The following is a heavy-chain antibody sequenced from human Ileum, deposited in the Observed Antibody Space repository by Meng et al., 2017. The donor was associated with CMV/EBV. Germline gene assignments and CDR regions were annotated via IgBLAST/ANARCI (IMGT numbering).Heavy chain of an antibody. V-gene: IGHV4-61*01. Sequence: SGGDDSSSSNYWGWIRPPPGKGLEWVRNIYYSGSTNYNTSLKSRVTISVDTSKNQFSLKLSSVTAADTAVYYCARARTSIVGPRVFDYWGQGTLVTVSS. CDR2: IYYSGST. D-gene: IGHD1-26*01. CDR1: GGDDSSSSNY. J-gene: IGHJ4*02. CDR3: ARARTSIVGPRVFDY.